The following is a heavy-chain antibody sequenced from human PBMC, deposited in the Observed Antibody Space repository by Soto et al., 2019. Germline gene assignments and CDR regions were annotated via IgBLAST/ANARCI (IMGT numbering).Heavy chain of an antibody. CDR3: AREHEELLVKHYYGLDV. Sequence: GGSLRLSCAASSFAFSLYAMTWVRQSPGKGLEWVSSISGTGNHIYYAESVKGRFTVSRDNAKSSLFLQMNSLSDEDTAVYYCAREHEELLVKHYYGLDVSGLGTPVTVSS. J-gene: IGHJ6*02. CDR1: SFAFSLYA. V-gene: IGHV3-21*06. CDR2: ISGTGNHI. D-gene: IGHD2-15*01.